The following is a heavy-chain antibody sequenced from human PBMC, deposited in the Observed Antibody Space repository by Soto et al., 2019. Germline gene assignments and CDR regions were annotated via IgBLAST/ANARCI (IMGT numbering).Heavy chain of an antibody. V-gene: IGHV3-48*01. D-gene: IGHD6-19*01. Sequence: PGGSLRLSCAASGFTFRNYGMNWVRQAPGKGLEWVSYIGIGSSTKYYADSVKGRFTISRDNAKNSLYLQMNSLRAEDTAVYYCARDTGYSSGSGVDWFDPWGQGTLVTVSS. CDR1: GFTFRNYG. CDR2: IGIGSSTK. J-gene: IGHJ5*02. CDR3: ARDTGYSSGSGVDWFDP.